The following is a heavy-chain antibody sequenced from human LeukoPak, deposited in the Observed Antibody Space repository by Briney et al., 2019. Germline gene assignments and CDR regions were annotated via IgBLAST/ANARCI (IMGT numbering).Heavy chain of an antibody. D-gene: IGHD3-16*01. CDR3: AREGEGGFDI. CDR2: IKQDGSKK. V-gene: IGHV3-7*01. CDR1: GFTFSLYW. Sequence: QPGGSLRLSCAASGFTFSLYWINWVRQTPGKGLEWVANIKQDGSKKEYVDSVKGRFTISRDNAKKSLYLQMDSLRAEDTAVYYCAREGEGGFDIWGQGTMVTVSA. J-gene: IGHJ3*02.